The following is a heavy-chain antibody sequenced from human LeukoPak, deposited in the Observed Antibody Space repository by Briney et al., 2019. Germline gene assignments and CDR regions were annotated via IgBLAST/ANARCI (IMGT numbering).Heavy chain of an antibody. CDR3: ARDVPTRDYYYYGMDV. CDR2: IIPILDIT. Sequence: ASVKVSCKASGGTFSNSAINWVRQAPGQGLEWMGRIIPILDITNYAQKFLGRLTITADKSTSTAYTELSSLRSEDTAVYFSARDVPTRDYYYYGMDVWGQGTTVTVSS. V-gene: IGHV1-69*04. CDR1: GGTFSNSA. D-gene: IGHD6-6*01. J-gene: IGHJ6*02.